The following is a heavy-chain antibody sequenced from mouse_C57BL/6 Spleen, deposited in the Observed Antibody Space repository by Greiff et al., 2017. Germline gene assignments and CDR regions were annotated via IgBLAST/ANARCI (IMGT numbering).Heavy chain of an antibody. Sequence: VQLQQSGAELAKPGASVKLSCKASGYTFTSYWMHWVKQRPGQGLEWIGYINPSSGYTKYNQKFKDKATLTADNSSSTAYMQLSSLTYEDAAVYYCAGGTTVAWLFDVGGKETTVTVSS. J-gene: IGHJ1*03. V-gene: IGHV1-7*01. CDR3: AGGTTVAWLFDV. CDR2: INPSSGYT. D-gene: IGHD1-1*01. CDR1: GYTFTSYW.